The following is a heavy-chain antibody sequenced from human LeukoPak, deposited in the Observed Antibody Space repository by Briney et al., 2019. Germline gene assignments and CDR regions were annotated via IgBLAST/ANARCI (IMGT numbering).Heavy chain of an antibody. CDR2: SYYSGST. CDR1: GGSISSSSTYY. D-gene: IGHD6-19*01. V-gene: IGHV4-39*01. Sequence: PSETLSLTCTVSGGSISSSSTYYWGWIRQPPGKGLEWIGSSYYSGSTYYNPSLKSRLTISVDTSKNQFSLKLSSVTAADTAVYYCARGAVAGKMSWFDARGQGTQVTVSS. CDR3: ARGAVAGKMSWFDA. J-gene: IGHJ5*02.